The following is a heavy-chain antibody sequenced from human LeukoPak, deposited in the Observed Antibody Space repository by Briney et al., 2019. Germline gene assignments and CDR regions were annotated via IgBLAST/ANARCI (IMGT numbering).Heavy chain of an antibody. Sequence: GGSLRLSCAASGFAFSSNGMHWVRPAPGKGLEWVALISYDGSNKYYADSVKGRFTISRDNSKNTLYLQMNSLIADDTAVYYCARGYYSGSRIDYWGQGTLVTVSS. V-gene: IGHV3-30*03. CDR3: ARGYYSGSRIDY. CDR2: ISYDGSNK. CDR1: GFAFSSNG. J-gene: IGHJ4*02. D-gene: IGHD6-13*01.